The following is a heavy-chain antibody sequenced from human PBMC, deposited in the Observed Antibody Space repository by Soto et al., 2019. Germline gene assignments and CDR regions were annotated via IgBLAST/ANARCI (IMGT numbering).Heavy chain of an antibody. Sequence: QVQLVQSGAEVKKPGASVKVSCKASGYIFIQYYIHWVRQAPGQGLEWMAIINPNGGSTNYAQKFQGSVTVTSDTSTSTVSMELNSLGSDDTAVYFGARALLQGDFWGQGTLGTVSS. J-gene: IGHJ4*02. CDR2: INPNGGST. D-gene: IGHD2-21*01. CDR1: GYIFIQYY. CDR3: ARALLQGDF. V-gene: IGHV1-46*01.